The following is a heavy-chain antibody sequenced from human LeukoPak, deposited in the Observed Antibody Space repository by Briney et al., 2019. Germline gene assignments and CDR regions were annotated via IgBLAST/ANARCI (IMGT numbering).Heavy chain of an antibody. CDR2: ISSSSSYT. D-gene: IGHD6-19*01. Sequence: PGGSLRLSCAASAFTFSDYYMSWIRQAPGKGLEWVSYISSSSSYTNYADSVKGLFTISRDNAKNSLYLQMNSLRAEDTAVYYCARRYSSGWYFDYWGQGALVSVSS. V-gene: IGHV3-11*06. CDR3: ARRYSSGWYFDY. CDR1: AFTFSDYY. J-gene: IGHJ4*02.